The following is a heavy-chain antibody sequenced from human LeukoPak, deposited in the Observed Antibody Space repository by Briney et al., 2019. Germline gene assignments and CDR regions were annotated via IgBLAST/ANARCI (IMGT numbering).Heavy chain of an antibody. D-gene: IGHD4-23*01. Sequence: ASVKVSCKASGYTFTAYYMHWVRQAPGQGLEWMGRINPNSGDTIYAQNFQGRVTVTRDTSISTAYMELSRLRSDNTAVYYCACWGGGNQGHWGQGTLVTVSS. CDR3: ACWGGGNQGH. J-gene: IGHJ4*02. V-gene: IGHV1-2*06. CDR1: GYTFTAYY. CDR2: INPNSGDT.